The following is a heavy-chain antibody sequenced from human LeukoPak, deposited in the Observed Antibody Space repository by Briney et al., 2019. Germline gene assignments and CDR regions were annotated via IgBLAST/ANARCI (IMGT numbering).Heavy chain of an antibody. CDR2: IHNSGST. CDR1: SDSISSYY. J-gene: IGHJ5*02. Sequence: SETLSLTCTVASDSISSYYWSWIRQPPGKGLEWIGFIHNSGSTNYNPSLKSRVTISVDTSKKQFSLKLSSVTAADTAVYYCAREKIGYYDGSGRGWFDPWGQGTLVTVSS. CDR3: AREKIGYYDGSGRGWFDP. V-gene: IGHV4-4*08. D-gene: IGHD3-22*01.